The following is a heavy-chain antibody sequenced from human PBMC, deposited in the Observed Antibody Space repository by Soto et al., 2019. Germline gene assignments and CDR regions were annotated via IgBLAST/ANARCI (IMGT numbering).Heavy chain of an antibody. Sequence: ASVKVSCKVSGYTLTELSMHWVRQAPGKGLEWMGGFDPEDGETIYAQKFQGRVTMTEDTSTDTAYMELSSLRSEDTAVYYCATGLFSSSRFEWYFDYWGQGTLVTVSS. CDR2: FDPEDGET. CDR1: GYTLTELS. CDR3: ATGLFSSSRFEWYFDY. J-gene: IGHJ4*02. V-gene: IGHV1-24*01. D-gene: IGHD6-6*01.